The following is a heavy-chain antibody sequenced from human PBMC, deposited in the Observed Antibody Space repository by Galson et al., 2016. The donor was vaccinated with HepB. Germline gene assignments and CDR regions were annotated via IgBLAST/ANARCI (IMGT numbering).Heavy chain of an antibody. CDR3: ARDGPYCGGDCYYIDY. J-gene: IGHJ4*02. CDR1: GFMFRNYG. D-gene: IGHD2-21*02. CDR2: TSFDGSSI. Sequence: SLRLSCAASGFMFRNYGIHWVRQGPDKGLEWVAITSFDGSSIYYADSVKGQFTISRDNSKNTLYLQMNNLRVEDTAFYYCARDGPYCGGDCYYIDYWGQGTLVTVSS. V-gene: IGHV3-30*03.